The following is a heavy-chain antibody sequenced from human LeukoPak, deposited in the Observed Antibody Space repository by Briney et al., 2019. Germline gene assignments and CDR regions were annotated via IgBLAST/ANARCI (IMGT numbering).Heavy chain of an antibody. V-gene: IGHV4-59*01. CDR3: ARGGQGDYYYYGMDV. J-gene: IGHJ6*02. Sequence: SETLSLTCSVSGGSISSYYWSWIRQPPGKGLEWIGYIYDSGSTNRNPSLKSRVTISVDTSKNQLALKLNSVTAADTAVYYCARGGQGDYYYYGMDVWGQGTMVTVSS. CDR1: GGSISSYY. CDR2: IYDSGST. D-gene: IGHD1-26*01.